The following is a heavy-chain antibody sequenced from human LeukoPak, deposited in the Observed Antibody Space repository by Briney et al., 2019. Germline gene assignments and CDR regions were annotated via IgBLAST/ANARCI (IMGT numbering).Heavy chain of an antibody. J-gene: IGHJ4*02. V-gene: IGHV3-66*02. CDR1: GFTVSSNY. CDR3: AKDLETTVAMATTWDY. Sequence: GGSLRLSCAASGFTVSSNYMSWVRQAPGKGLEWVSVIYSGGSTYYADSVKGRFTISRDNSKNTLYLQMNSLRAEDTAVYYCAKDLETTVAMATTWDYWGQGTLVTVSS. CDR2: IYSGGST. D-gene: IGHD5-24*01.